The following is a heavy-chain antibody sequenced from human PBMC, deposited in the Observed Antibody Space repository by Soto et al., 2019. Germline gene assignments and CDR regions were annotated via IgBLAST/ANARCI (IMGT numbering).Heavy chain of an antibody. Sequence: GGSLRLSCAASGFTFSNAWMNWVRQAPGKGLEWVGRIKSKADGGTTNYAAPVKGRFTISRDNSKNTLYLQMNSLKTEDTAVYYCTTGAPTYYDFWSGYYFDYWGQGTLVTVSS. J-gene: IGHJ4*02. CDR2: IKSKADGGTT. V-gene: IGHV3-15*07. D-gene: IGHD3-3*01. CDR3: TTGAPTYYDFWSGYYFDY. CDR1: GFTFSNAW.